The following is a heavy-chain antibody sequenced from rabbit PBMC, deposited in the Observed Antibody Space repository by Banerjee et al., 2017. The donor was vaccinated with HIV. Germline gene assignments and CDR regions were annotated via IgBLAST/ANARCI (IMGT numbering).Heavy chain of an antibody. Sequence: QEQLVESGGGLVKPGASLTISCKASGLDFSVGDVMCWVRQAPGKGLEWIGCINIVTGRAVYANWASGRFTFSKTSSTTVTLQMTSLTAADTATYFCARDAATSFSSYGMDLWGQGTLVTVS. D-gene: IGHD8-1*01. CDR1: GLDFSVGDV. V-gene: IGHV1S45*01. J-gene: IGHJ6*01. CDR3: ARDAATSFSSYGMDL. CDR2: INIVTGRA.